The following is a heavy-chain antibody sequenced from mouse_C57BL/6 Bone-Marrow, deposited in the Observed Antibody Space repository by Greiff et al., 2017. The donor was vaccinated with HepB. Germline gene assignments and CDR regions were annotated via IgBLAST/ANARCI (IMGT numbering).Heavy chain of an antibody. CDR2: ISNGGGST. Sequence: EVMLVESGGGLVQPGGSLKLSCAASGFTFSDYYMYWVRQTPEKRLEWVAYISNGGGSTYYPDTVKGRFTISRDNAKNTLYLQMSRLKSEDTAMYYCARHGSYGSDWYFDVWGTGTTVTVSS. J-gene: IGHJ1*03. D-gene: IGHD1-1*01. CDR1: GFTFSDYY. CDR3: ARHGSYGSDWYFDV. V-gene: IGHV5-12*01.